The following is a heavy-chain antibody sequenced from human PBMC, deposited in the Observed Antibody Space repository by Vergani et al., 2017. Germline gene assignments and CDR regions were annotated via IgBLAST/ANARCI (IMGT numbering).Heavy chain of an antibody. D-gene: IGHD6-19*01. CDR3: AIEPRIAVAAVDFDY. V-gene: IGHV5-10-1*03. CDR1: GYSFTSYW. J-gene: IGHJ4*02. CDR2: IDPSDSYT. Sequence: EVQLVQSGAEVKKPGESLRISCKGSGYSFTSYWISWVRQMPGKGLEWMGRIDPSDSYTNYSPSFQGHVTISADKSISTAYLQWSSLKASDTAMYYCAIEPRIAVAAVDFDYWGQGTLVTVSS.